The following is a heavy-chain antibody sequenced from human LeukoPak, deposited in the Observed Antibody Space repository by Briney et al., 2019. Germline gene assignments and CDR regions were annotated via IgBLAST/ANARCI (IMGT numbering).Heavy chain of an antibody. CDR1: VFTFSSYA. D-gene: IGHD6-19*01. CDR3: ARDVGGQWLTQGYYYCGMDV. Sequence: GGSLRLSCAASVFTFSSYAMHWVRQAPGKGLEWVAVISYDGSSKYYADSVKGRFTISRDNCKNTLYLQMNSLRAEDTAVYYCARDVGGQWLTQGYYYCGMDVWGQGTTVTVSS. V-gene: IGHV3-30*04. CDR2: ISYDGSSK. J-gene: IGHJ6*02.